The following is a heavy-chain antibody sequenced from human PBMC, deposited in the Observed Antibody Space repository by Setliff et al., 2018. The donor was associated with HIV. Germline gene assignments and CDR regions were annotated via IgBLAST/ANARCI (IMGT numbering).Heavy chain of an antibody. V-gene: IGHV4-39*07. Sequence: PSETLSLTCTVSGGSISSSSYYWGWIRQPPGKGLEWIGSVYYSGTTYYNASLESRVTISVDTSKNQFSLKLSSVTAADTAVYYCASAYGSGSYPGDWGQGTLVTVSS. CDR3: ASAYGSGSYPGD. CDR1: GGSISSSSYY. J-gene: IGHJ4*02. CDR2: VYYSGTT. D-gene: IGHD3-10*01.